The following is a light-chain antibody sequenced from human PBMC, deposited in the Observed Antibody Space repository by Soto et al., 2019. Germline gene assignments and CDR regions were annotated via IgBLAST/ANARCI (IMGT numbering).Light chain of an antibody. CDR3: SSYTLRNTLVL. CDR2: EVS. Sequence: QSALTQPASVAGSHGQSITISCTGTSSDVGGYNFVSWYQQHPGKAPRLIIYEVSSRPSGVSYRFSGSKSGNTASLTISGLLAEDDDDYYCSSYTLRNTLVLFGGGTKLTVL. CDR1: SSDVGGYNF. V-gene: IGLV2-14*01. J-gene: IGLJ3*02.